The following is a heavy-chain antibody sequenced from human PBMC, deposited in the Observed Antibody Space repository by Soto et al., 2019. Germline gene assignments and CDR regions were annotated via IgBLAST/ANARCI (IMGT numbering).Heavy chain of an antibody. CDR2: IKQDGSEK. CDR1: GFTFSSYW. CDR3: ARVPWLLWFGESTYYFDY. Sequence: PGGSLRLSCAASGFTFSSYWMSWVRQAPGKGLEWVANIKQDGSEKYYVDSVKGRFTISRDNAKNSLYLQMNSLRAEDTAVYYCARVPWLLWFGESTYYFDYWGQGTLVTVSS. V-gene: IGHV3-7*01. J-gene: IGHJ4*02. D-gene: IGHD3-10*01.